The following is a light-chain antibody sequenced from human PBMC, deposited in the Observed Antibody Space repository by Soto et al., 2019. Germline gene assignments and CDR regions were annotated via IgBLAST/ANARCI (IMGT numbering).Light chain of an antibody. CDR3: QQRSSWPPSIT. J-gene: IGKJ5*01. CDR2: DAS. V-gene: IGKV3-11*01. CDR1: QTVTSY. Sequence: EIVLTQSPATLSLSPGERATLSCRASQTVTSYLAWYQQKPGQAPRLLIYDASNRATGIPARFSGSGSGTDFTLTISSLEPEDFAIYFCQQRSSWPPSITFGQWTRLEIK.